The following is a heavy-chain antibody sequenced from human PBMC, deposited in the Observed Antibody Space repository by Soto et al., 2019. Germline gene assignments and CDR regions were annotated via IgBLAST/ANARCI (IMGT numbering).Heavy chain of an antibody. V-gene: IGHV1-2*04. Sequence: QVQLVQSGAEVKKPGASVKVSCKASGYTFTGYYMHWVRQAPGQGLEWMGWINPNSGGTNYAQKFQGWVTMTRDTSISTAYMELSRLRSDDPAVYYCARGEGYCSSTSCYRGGGYYYGMDVWGQGTTVTVSS. CDR2: INPNSGGT. CDR3: ARGEGYCSSTSCYRGGGYYYGMDV. D-gene: IGHD2-2*01. J-gene: IGHJ6*02. CDR1: GYTFTGYY.